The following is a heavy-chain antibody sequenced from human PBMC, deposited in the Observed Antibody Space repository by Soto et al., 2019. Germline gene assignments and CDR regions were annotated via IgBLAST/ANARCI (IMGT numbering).Heavy chain of an antibody. Sequence: GGSLRLSCAASGFTFSNAWMNWVRQAPGKGLEWVGRIKSKTDGGTTDYAAPVKGRFTISRDGSKNTLYLQMNSLKTEDTAVYYCTTRDGDSKYYYYGMDVRGEGTTVTVSS. V-gene: IGHV3-15*07. D-gene: IGHD2-21*02. CDR1: GFTFSNAW. CDR2: IKSKTDGGTT. J-gene: IGHJ6*04. CDR3: TTRDGDSKYYYYGMDV.